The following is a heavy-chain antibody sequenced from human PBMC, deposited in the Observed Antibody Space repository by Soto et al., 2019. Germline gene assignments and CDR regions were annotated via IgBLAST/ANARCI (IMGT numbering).Heavy chain of an antibody. Sequence: ASVKVSCKASGYTFPGYYMHWVRQAPGQGLEWMGWINPNSGGTNYAQKFQGWVTMTRDTSISTAYMELSRLRSDDTAVYYCAIGSIAARPSFDYWGQGTLVTVSS. CDR2: INPNSGGT. CDR3: AIGSIAARPSFDY. CDR1: GYTFPGYY. V-gene: IGHV1-2*04. D-gene: IGHD6-6*01. J-gene: IGHJ4*02.